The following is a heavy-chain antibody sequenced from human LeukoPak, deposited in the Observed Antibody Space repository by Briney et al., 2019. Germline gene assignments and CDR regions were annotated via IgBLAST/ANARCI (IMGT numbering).Heavy chain of an antibody. V-gene: IGHV3-30-3*01. CDR1: GFTFSRYA. CDR3: ARRAPTPDYFDSSSYYGVRFWYFDL. J-gene: IGHJ2*01. Sequence: GRSLRLSCAASGFTFSRYAMNWVRQVPGKGLEWVAVISYDGSNKYYADSVKGRFTISRDNSRNTLYLQMNSLRAEDTAVYYCARRAPTPDYFDSSSYYGVRFWYFDLWGRGTLVTVSS. D-gene: IGHD3-22*01. CDR2: ISYDGSNK.